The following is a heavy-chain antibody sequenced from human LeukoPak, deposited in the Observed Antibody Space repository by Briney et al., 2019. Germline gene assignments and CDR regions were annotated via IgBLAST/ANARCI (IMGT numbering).Heavy chain of an antibody. V-gene: IGHV3-7*01. CDR3: ARDSAGNDY. D-gene: IGHD6-13*01. CDR2: IMQDGSEK. J-gene: IGHJ4*02. Sequence: GSLRLSCAASGFTLSTYWLSLVRQAPGKGLEWVANIMQDGSEKYYVDSVKGRFTISRDNAKNSLYLQMNSVRAEDTAMYYCARDSAGNDYWGQGTLVTVSS. CDR1: GFTLSTYW.